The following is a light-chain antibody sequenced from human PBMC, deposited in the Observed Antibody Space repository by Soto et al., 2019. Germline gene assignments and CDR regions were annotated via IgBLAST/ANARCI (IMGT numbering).Light chain of an antibody. J-gene: IGKJ1*01. Sequence: DIQMTQSPSTLSASVGDRVTITCRASQSISDWLAWFQLKPGKAPKLLIYDVSALKRGVPPRFSGSGSGTEFTLTISSLQPEDFATYYCQQYDSFSVTFGQGTKVDIK. CDR2: DVS. CDR3: QQYDSFSVT. CDR1: QSISDW. V-gene: IGKV1-5*01.